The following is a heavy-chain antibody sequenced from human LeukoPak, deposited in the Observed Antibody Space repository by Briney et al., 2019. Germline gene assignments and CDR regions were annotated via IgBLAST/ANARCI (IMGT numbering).Heavy chain of an antibody. V-gene: IGHV3-23*01. Sequence: PGGSLRLSCAASGFTFSSYAMSWVRQAPGKGLEWVSSITGSGDRTYYADSVRGRFTIFRDNAKNSLYLQMNSLRAEDTALYYCTTLGYHLDSWGQGTLVTVSS. CDR2: ITGSGDRT. D-gene: IGHD3-22*01. J-gene: IGHJ4*02. CDR3: TTLGYHLDS. CDR1: GFTFSSYA.